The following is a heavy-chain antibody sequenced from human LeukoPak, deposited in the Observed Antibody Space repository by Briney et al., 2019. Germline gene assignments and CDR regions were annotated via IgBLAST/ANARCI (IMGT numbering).Heavy chain of an antibody. CDR1: GGSISSYY. CDR2: IYYSGST. J-gene: IGHJ3*02. V-gene: IGHV4-59*01. D-gene: IGHD3-10*01. CDR3: ARDYYGSGRAIVFDI. Sequence: SETLSLTCTVSGGSISSYYWSWIRQPPGKGLEWIGYIYYSGSTNYNPSLKSRVTISVDTSKNQFSLKLSSVTAADTAVYYCARDYYGSGRAIVFDIWGQGTMVTVSS.